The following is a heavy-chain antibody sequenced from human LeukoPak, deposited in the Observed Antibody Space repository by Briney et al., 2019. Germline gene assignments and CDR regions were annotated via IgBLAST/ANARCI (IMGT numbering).Heavy chain of an antibody. CDR1: GGSISSYY. J-gene: IGHJ4*02. D-gene: IGHD3-22*01. CDR3: AKESFIPYDYDSSGYVDY. CDR2: IYYSGST. Sequence: PSETLSLTCTVSGGSISSYYWTWIRQPPGKGLEWLGNIYYSGSTNYNPSLKSRVTILVDTSKNQFSLKLSSVTAADTAVYHCAKESFIPYDYDSSGYVDYWGQGTLVTVSS. V-gene: IGHV4-59*01.